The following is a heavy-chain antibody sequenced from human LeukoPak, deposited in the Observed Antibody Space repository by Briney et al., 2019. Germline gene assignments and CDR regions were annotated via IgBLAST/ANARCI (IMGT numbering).Heavy chain of an antibody. D-gene: IGHD2-15*01. V-gene: IGHV1-2*02. CDR3: AKAADARSGPYYFHY. J-gene: IGHJ4*02. CDR1: GYTFTAYY. Sequence: ASVKVSCKASGYTFTAYYMHWVRQAPGQGLEWMGWINPNSGGTNYAQKFQGRVTVTRDPSISTAYMELSRLTSDDTAVYYCAKAADARSGPYYFHYWGQGTLVTVSS. CDR2: INPNSGGT.